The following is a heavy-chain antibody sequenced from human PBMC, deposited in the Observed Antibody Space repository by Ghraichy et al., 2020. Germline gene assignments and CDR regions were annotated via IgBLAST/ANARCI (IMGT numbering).Heavy chain of an antibody. CDR1: GFTFSSYG. J-gene: IGHJ6*02. Sequence: GESLNISCAASGFTFSSYGMHWVRQAPGKGLEWVAVIWYDGSNKYYADSVKGRFTISRDNSKNTLYLQMNSLRAEDTAVYYCARVTGPAAVYYYGMDVWGQGTTVTVSS. D-gene: IGHD2-2*01. CDR3: ARVTGPAAVYYYGMDV. CDR2: IWYDGSNK. V-gene: IGHV3-33*01.